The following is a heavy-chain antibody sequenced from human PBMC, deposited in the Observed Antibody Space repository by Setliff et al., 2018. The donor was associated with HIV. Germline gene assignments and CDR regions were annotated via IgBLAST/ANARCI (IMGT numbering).Heavy chain of an antibody. V-gene: IGHV1-18*01. CDR1: GYIFISYG. D-gene: IGHD2-21*02. Sequence: GASVKVSCKASGYIFISYGFCWVRQAPGQGLEWMGWISAYSGNTNYAQQLQGRVTMTTDTSTSTAYMELRSLRSDDTAVYYCARSRHCGSDCYFDYSGQGTLVTVSS. J-gene: IGHJ4*02. CDR2: ISAYSGNT. CDR3: ARSRHCGSDCYFDY.